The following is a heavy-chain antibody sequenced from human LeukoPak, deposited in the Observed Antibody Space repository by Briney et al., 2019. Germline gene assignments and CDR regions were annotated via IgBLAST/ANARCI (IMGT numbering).Heavy chain of an antibody. CDR2: IQNSALYRATI. CDR1: GGSIGSYY. D-gene: IGHD1-26*01. V-gene: IGHV4-4*08. Sequence: SETLSLTCAVSGGSIGSYYWTWIRQPPGKGLEWIGYIQNSALYRATIKSSPSLQSRVSLSIDTSKKQVSLTVNSVTAADTAMYYCAAGPWELDFWGQGTLVTVSS. CDR3: AAGPWELDF. J-gene: IGHJ4*02.